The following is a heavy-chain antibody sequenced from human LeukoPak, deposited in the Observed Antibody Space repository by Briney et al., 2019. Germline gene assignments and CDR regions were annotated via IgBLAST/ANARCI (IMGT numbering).Heavy chain of an antibody. CDR3: ASWIQLWARVKAFDI. CDR2: FDPEDGET. V-gene: IGHV1-24*01. CDR1: GYTLTELS. J-gene: IGHJ3*02. D-gene: IGHD5-18*01. Sequence: AASVKVSCKVSGYTLTELSMHWVRQAPGKGLEWMGGFDPEDGETIYAQKFQGRVTMTEDTSTDTAYMELSSLRFEDTAVYYCASWIQLWARVKAFDIWGQGTMVTVSS.